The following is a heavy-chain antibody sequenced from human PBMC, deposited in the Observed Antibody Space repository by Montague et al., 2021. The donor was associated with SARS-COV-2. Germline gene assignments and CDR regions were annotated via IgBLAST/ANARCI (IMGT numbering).Heavy chain of an antibody. V-gene: IGHV3-53*01. CDR3: ARGKEEGSGSYNYYNGMDV. J-gene: IGHJ6*02. CDR2: IYGGGGT. D-gene: IGHD3-10*01. CDR1: GFRVSSQF. Sequence: SLRLSWAASGFRVSSQFMTWVRQAPGKGLEWVSLIYGGGGTHYADSVNGRFIVSRDNSKNTLYLEMDSLRSDDTAVYYCARGKEEGSGSYNYYNGMDVWGQGTTVTVSS.